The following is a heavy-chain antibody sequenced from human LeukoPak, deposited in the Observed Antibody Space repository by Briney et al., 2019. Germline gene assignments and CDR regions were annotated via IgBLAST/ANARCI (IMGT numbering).Heavy chain of an antibody. CDR2: IYYSGST. D-gene: IGHD6-19*01. J-gene: IGHJ4*02. V-gene: IGHV4-59*08. Sequence: PSETLSLTRTVSGGSISSYYWSWIRQPPGKGLEWIGYIYYSGSTNYNPSLKSRVTISVDTSKNQFSLKLSSATAADTAVYYCARHGALSSGWYGSFDYWGQGTLVTVSS. CDR3: ARHGALSSGWYGSFDY. CDR1: GGSISSYY.